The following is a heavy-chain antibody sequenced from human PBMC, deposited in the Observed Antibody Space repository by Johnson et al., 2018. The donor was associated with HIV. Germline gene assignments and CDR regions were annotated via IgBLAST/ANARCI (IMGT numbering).Heavy chain of an antibody. J-gene: IGHJ3*02. Sequence: VQLVESGGGLVQPGGSLRLSCAASGFTFSSSWMHWVCQAPEKGLEWVADIKCDGSEKYYVDSVKGRLTISRDNSKNTLYLQMNSLRAEDTAVYYCARGSGYDSSGYLITYAFDIWGPGAMVTVSS. V-gene: IGHV3-52*01. CDR1: GFTFSSSW. CDR3: ARGSGYDSSGYLITYAFDI. D-gene: IGHD3-22*01. CDR2: IKCDGSEK.